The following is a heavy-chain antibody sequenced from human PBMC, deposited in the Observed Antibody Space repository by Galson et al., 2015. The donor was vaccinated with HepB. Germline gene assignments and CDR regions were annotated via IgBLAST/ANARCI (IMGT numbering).Heavy chain of an antibody. Sequence: SLRLSCAASGFTFSNYSMNWVRQAPGKGLEWVSYISSSSSTIYSADSVKGRFTISRDNAKNSLYLQMNSLRDEDTAVYYCARGARSGYVSRSDYWGQGTLVTVSS. J-gene: IGHJ4*02. CDR1: GFTFSNYS. V-gene: IGHV3-48*02. CDR3: ARGARSGYVSRSDY. D-gene: IGHD5-12*01. CDR2: ISSSSSTI.